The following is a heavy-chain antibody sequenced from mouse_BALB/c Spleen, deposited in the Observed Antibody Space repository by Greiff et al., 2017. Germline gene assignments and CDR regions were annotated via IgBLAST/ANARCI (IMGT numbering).Heavy chain of an antibody. V-gene: IGHV5-9-3*01. Sequence: EVKLMESGGGLVKPGGSLKLSCAASGFTFSSYAMSWVRQTPEKRLEWVATISSGGSYTYYPDSVKGRFTISRDNAKNTLYLQMSSLRSEDTAMYYCARQDGSGYWGQGTTLTVSS. CDR3: ARQDGSGY. J-gene: IGHJ2*01. CDR1: GFTFSSYA. CDR2: ISSGGSYT. D-gene: IGHD2-3*01.